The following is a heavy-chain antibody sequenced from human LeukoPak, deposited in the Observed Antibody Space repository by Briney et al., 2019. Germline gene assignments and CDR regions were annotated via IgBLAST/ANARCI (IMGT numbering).Heavy chain of an antibody. V-gene: IGHV4-59*01. CDR3: AREHYYGSGSYYNVNWFDP. CDR2: IYYSGST. J-gene: IGHJ5*02. CDR1: GGSISSYY. D-gene: IGHD3-10*01. Sequence: PSETLSLTCTVSGGSISSYYWRWIRQPPGKGLEWVGYIYYSGSTNYNPSLKSRVTISVDTSKNQFSLKLSSVTAADTAVYYCAREHYYGSGSYYNVNWFDPWGQGTLVTVSS.